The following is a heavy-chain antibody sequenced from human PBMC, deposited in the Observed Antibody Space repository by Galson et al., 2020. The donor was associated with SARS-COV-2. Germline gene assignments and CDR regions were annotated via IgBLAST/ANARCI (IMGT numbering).Heavy chain of an antibody. CDR1: GFTFDDFG. D-gene: IGHD5-18*01. V-gene: IGHV3-20*04. J-gene: IGHJ3*01. CDR3: TRLRGNDLDTAVCPFDF. CDR2: INWSGAST. Sequence: GGSLRLSCAASGFTFDDFGMSWVRQVPGKGLEWVCGINWSGASTGYADSVKGRFSISRDNAGNSVYLQMNSLGAEDTALYYCTRLRGNDLDTAVCPFDFWGQGTMVTVSS.